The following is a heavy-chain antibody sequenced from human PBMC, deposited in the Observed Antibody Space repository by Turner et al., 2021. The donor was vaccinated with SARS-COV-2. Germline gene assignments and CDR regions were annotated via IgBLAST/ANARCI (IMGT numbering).Heavy chain of an antibody. CDR2: ISYDGSNK. J-gene: IGHJ4*02. CDR3: AKVVSPYCSGGSCYSSPADY. D-gene: IGHD2-15*01. Sequence: QVQLVESGGGVVQPGRSLRLSCAASGFTFSSYGMHWVRQAPGKGLEWEAVISYDGSNKYYADSVKGRFTISRDISKSTLYLQMNSLRAEDTAVYYCAKVVSPYCSGGSCYSSPADYWGQGTLVTVSS. V-gene: IGHV3-30*18. CDR1: GFTFSSYG.